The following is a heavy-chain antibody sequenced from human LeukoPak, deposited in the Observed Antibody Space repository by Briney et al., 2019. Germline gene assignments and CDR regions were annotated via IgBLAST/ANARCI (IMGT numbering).Heavy chain of an antibody. CDR2: INPSGGGT. CDR3: VRAEYWSFLDS. V-gene: IGHV1-46*01. CDR1: GYTFTNYY. D-gene: IGHD3-9*01. J-gene: IGHJ4*02. Sequence: ASVKVSCKASGYTFTNYYIHWVRQAPGQGLEWMGAINPSGGGTTYAQNFQGRVTITRDTSTTTVYMELSSLGSEDTAVYYCVRAEYWSFLDSWGQGTLVTVSS.